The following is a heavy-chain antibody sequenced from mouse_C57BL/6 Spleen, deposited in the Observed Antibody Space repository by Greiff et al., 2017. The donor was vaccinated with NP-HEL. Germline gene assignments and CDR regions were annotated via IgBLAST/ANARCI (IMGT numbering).Heavy chain of an antibody. CDR1: GYAFSSYW. V-gene: IGHV1-80*01. Sequence: LQESGAELVKPGASVKISCKASGYAFSSYWMNWVKQRPGKGLEWIGQIYPGDGDTNYNGKFKGKATLTADKSSSTAYMQLSSLTSEDSAVYFCARDYYGSSYEAMDYWGQGTSVTVSS. CDR2: IYPGDGDT. J-gene: IGHJ4*01. CDR3: ARDYYGSSYEAMDY. D-gene: IGHD1-1*01.